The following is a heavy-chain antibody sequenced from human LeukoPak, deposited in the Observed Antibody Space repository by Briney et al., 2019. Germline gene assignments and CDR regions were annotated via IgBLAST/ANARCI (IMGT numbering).Heavy chain of an antibody. J-gene: IGHJ2*01. V-gene: IGHV3-53*01. Sequence: PGGSLRLSCAASGFTIPYNFMSWVRQAPGKGPEWISVIYYGGTTYYADSVRGRFTISRDNSKNTLHLEMNSLRVEDTAVYYCARLGGDTAMDNWYFDLWGRGTLVTVSS. CDR1: GFTIPYNF. D-gene: IGHD5-18*01. CDR2: IYYGGTT. CDR3: ARLGGDTAMDNWYFDL.